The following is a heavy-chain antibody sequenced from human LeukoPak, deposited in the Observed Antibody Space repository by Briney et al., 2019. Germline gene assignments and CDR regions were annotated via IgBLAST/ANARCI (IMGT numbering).Heavy chain of an antibody. J-gene: IGHJ6*02. CDR3: ARDPLYYYYGMDV. CDR2: INPNSGGT. V-gene: IGHV1-2*02. Sequence: SSVKVSCKTSGYTFTGYYMHWVRQAPGQGLEWMGWINPNSGGTNYAQKFQGRVTMTRDTSNSPAYMELSRLRSDDTAVYYCARDPLYYYYGMDVWGQGTTVTVSS. CDR1: GYTFTGYY.